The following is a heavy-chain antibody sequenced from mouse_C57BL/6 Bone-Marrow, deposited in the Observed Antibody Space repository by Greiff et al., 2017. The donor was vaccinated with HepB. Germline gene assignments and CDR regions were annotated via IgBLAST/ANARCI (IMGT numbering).Heavy chain of an antibody. Sequence: QVQLKESGPELVKPGASVKLSCKASGYTFTSYDINWVKQRPGQGLEWIGWIYPRDGSTKYNVKFKGKATLTVDTSSSTAYMELHSLTSEDSAVYFCARRGYDYGAWFAYWGQGTLVTVSA. CDR1: GYTFTSYD. CDR2: IYPRDGST. D-gene: IGHD2-4*01. CDR3: ARRGYDYGAWFAY. V-gene: IGHV1-85*01. J-gene: IGHJ3*01.